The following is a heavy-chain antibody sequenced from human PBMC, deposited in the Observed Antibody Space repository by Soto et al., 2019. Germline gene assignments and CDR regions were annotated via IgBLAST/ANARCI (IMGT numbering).Heavy chain of an antibody. Sequence: SVKGSFKASGGTFSSYAISWVRQAPGQGLEWMGGIIPIFGTANYAQKFQGRVTITADESTSTAYMELSSLRSEDTAVYYCARRGTMVRGVTPNYYYGMDVWGQGTTVTVS. CDR3: ARRGTMVRGVTPNYYYGMDV. CDR1: GGTFSSYA. V-gene: IGHV1-69*13. J-gene: IGHJ6*02. CDR2: IIPIFGTA. D-gene: IGHD3-10*01.